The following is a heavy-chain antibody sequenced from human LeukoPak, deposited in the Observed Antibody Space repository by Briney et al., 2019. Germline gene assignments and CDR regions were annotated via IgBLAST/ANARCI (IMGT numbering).Heavy chain of an antibody. CDR3: ARATRNTMVRGAPGYFDY. J-gene: IGHJ4*02. CDR1: GFSFSSHA. V-gene: IGHV3-23*01. D-gene: IGHD3-10*01. Sequence: PGGPLRLSCAASGFSFSSHAMSWVRQAPGKGLEWVSAISNSGDSTYYADSVKGRFTISRDNSKNTLYLQMNSLRAEDTAVYYCARATRNTMVRGAPGYFDYWGQGTLVTVSS. CDR2: ISNSGDST.